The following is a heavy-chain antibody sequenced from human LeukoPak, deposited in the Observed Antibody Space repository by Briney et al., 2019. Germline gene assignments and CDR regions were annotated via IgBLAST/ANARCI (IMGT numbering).Heavy chain of an antibody. J-gene: IGHJ4*02. CDR1: GGSISSYY. D-gene: IGHD3-9*01. V-gene: IGHV4-4*07. CDR3: ARGCYDILTGYPAGYFDY. CDR2: IYYSGST. Sequence: SETLSLTCTVSGGSISSYYWSWIRQPAGKGLEWIGSIYYSGSTYYNPSLKSRVTISVDTSKNQFSLKLSSVTAADTAVYYCARGCYDILTGYPAGYFDYWGQGTLVTVSS.